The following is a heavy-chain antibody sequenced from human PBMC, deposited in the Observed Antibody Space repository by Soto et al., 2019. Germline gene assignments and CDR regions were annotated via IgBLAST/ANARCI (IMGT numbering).Heavy chain of an antibody. J-gene: IGHJ3*02. V-gene: IGHV3-21*01. D-gene: IGHD3-16*01. Sequence: GGSLRLSCDDSGFSIKSYTMNWVRQAPGKGLEWVSSIGSYSSYMFYADSVKGRFTISRDNAKNSLYLQMNSLRAEDTAVYYCASPKGGAYDIWGQGTMVTVSS. CDR3: ASPKGGAYDI. CDR2: IGSYSSYM. CDR1: GFSIKSYT.